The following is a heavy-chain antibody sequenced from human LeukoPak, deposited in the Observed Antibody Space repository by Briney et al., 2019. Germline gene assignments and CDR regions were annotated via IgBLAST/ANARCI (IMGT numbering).Heavy chain of an antibody. CDR3: ASPGSNSHYYFEY. V-gene: IGHV1-2*02. CDR2: INPNSGGT. J-gene: IGHJ4*02. Sequence: ASVKVSCKASGYTFTGYYMHWVRQDPGQGLEWMGWINPNSGGTNYAQKFQGRVTMTRDTSISTAYMELSRLRSDDTAVYYCASPGSNSHYYFEYWGQGTLVTVSS. CDR1: GYTFTGYY. D-gene: IGHD4-23*01.